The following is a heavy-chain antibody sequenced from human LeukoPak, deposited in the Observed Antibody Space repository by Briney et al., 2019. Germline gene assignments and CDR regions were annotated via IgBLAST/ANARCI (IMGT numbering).Heavy chain of an antibody. D-gene: IGHD6-6*01. CDR2: ISYDGSNE. Sequence: GGSLRLSCAASGFTFSRYVMHWVRQSPGKGLEWVAVISYDGSNEYYADSVKGRFTISRDNSKNTLNVQMNSLRAEDTAVYYCARVLSVAARPFHYWGQGTLVTVSS. CDR3: ARVLSVAARPFHY. CDR1: GFTFSRYV. V-gene: IGHV3-30*04. J-gene: IGHJ4*02.